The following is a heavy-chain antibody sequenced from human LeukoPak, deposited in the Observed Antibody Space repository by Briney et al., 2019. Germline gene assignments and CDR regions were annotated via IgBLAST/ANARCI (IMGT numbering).Heavy chain of an antibody. J-gene: IGHJ4*02. Sequence: SETLSLTCAVYGGSFSGYYWSWIRQPPGKGLEWIGEINHSGSTNYNPSLKSRVTISVDTSKNQFSLKLSSVTAADTAVYYCARVSYGGNSVDYWGRGTLVTVS. D-gene: IGHD4-23*01. CDR2: INHSGST. V-gene: IGHV4-34*01. CDR3: ARVSYGGNSVDY. CDR1: GGSFSGYY.